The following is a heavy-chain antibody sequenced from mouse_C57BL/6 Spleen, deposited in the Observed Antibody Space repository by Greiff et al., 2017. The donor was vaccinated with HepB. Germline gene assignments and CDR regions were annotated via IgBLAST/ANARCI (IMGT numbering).Heavy chain of an antibody. D-gene: IGHD1-1*01. CDR2: IDPSDSYT. Sequence: VQLQQPGAELVRPGTSVKLSCKASGYTFTSYWMHWVKQRPGQGLEWIGVIDPSDSYTNYNQKFKGKATLTVDTSSSTAYMQLSSLTSEDSAVYYCARDYGSSYGCAYWGQGTLVTVSA. CDR3: ARDYGSSYGCAY. CDR1: GYTFTSYW. J-gene: IGHJ3*01. V-gene: IGHV1-59*01.